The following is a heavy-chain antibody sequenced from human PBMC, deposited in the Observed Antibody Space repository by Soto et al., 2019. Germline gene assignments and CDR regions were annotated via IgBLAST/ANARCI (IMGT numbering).Heavy chain of an antibody. CDR1: GFTFSSYW. J-gene: IGHJ6*03. CDR2: IKQDGSEK. D-gene: IGHD3-3*01. CDR3: ARVRENYDFWSGYSVYYYYYYMDV. V-gene: IGHV3-7*01. Sequence: GGSLRLSCAAPGFTFSSYWMSWVRQAPGKGLEWVANIKQDGSEKYYVDSVKGRFTISRDNAKNSLYLQMNSLRAEDTAVYYCARVRENYDFWSGYSVYYYYYYMDVWGKGTTVTVSS.